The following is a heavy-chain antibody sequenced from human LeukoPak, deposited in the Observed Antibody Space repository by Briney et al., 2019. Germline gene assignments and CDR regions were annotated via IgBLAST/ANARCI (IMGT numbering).Heavy chain of an antibody. J-gene: IGHJ6*03. V-gene: IGHV3-23*01. CDR3: AKYDGTYQYFYYYMDV. CDR1: GITFSSYG. CDR2: ISSTGGTT. Sequence: GGSLRLSCAASGITFSSYGMSWVRQAPGKGLEWVSSISSTGGTTYYADSVKGRFTISRDNSKKTLYLQMNSLTAEDTAVYYCAKYDGTYQYFYYYMDVWGKGTTVTVSS. D-gene: IGHD1-26*01.